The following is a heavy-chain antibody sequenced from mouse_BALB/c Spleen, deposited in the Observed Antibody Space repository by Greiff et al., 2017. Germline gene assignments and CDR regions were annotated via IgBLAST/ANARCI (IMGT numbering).Heavy chain of an antibody. CDR1: GYTFTSYW. V-gene: IGHV1-69*02. Sequence: QVQLQQPGAELVRPGASVKLSCKASGYTFTSYWINWVKQRPGQGLEWIGNIYPSDSYTNYNQKFKDKATLTVDKSSSTAYMQLSSPTSEDSAVYYCTRGGVYFDVWGAGTTVTVSS. J-gene: IGHJ1*01. CDR2: IYPSDSYT. CDR3: TRGGVYFDV.